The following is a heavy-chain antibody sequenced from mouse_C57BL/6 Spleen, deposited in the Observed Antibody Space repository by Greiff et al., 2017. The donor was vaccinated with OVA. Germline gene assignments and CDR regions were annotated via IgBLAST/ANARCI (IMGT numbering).Heavy chain of an antibody. CDR1: GYTFTDYN. J-gene: IGHJ2*01. D-gene: IGHD2-1*01. V-gene: IGHV1-18*01. CDR3: ARRGNVGLYYFDY. Sequence: VQLQQSGPELVKPGASVKIPCKASGYTFTDYNMDWVKQSHGKSLEWIGDINPNNGGTIYNQKFKGKATLTVDKSSSTAYMELRSLTSEDTAVYYCARRGNVGLYYFDYWGQGTTLTVSS. CDR2: INPNNGGT.